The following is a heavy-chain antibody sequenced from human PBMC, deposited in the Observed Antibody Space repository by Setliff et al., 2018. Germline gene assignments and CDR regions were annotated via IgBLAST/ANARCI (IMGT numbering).Heavy chain of an antibody. CDR2: INPNSGGT. CDR3: AAIGLDTALITGVLFDF. Sequence: GASVKVSCKASGYTFTSYGISWVRQAPGQGLEWMGRINPNSGGTNYAQKFQGRVTTTRDTSISTAYMELSSLRSEDTAVYYCAAIGLDTALITGVLFDFWGQGTLVTVSS. V-gene: IGHV1-2*06. D-gene: IGHD5-18*01. CDR1: GYTFTSYG. J-gene: IGHJ4*02.